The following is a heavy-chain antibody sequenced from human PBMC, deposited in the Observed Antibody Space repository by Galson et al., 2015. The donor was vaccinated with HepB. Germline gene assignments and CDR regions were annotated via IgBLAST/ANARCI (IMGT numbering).Heavy chain of an antibody. J-gene: IGHJ4*02. CDR2: ISSSSSYI. D-gene: IGHD6-19*01. V-gene: IGHV3-21*01. CDR1: GFTFSRYS. Sequence: SLRLSCAASGFTFSRYSMNWVRQAPGKGLEWVSSISSSSSYIYYADSVKGRFTISRDNAKNSLFLQMSSLRAEDTAVYYCARDWNIRTSGAVDVWGQGTLVTVSS. CDR3: ARDWNIRTSGAVDV.